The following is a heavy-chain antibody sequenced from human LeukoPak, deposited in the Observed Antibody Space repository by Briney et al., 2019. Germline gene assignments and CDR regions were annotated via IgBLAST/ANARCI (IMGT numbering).Heavy chain of an antibody. V-gene: IGHV3-23*01. CDR1: GFTFSNYA. CDR3: AKALSYYYYYMDV. J-gene: IGHJ6*03. Sequence: GGSLRLSCAASGFTFSNYAMNWVRQAPGKGLEWVSTISGSGGSTYYADSVKGRFTISRDNSKNTLCLQMNSLRAEDTAVYYCAKALSYYYYYMDVWGKGTTVTVSS. CDR2: ISGSGGST.